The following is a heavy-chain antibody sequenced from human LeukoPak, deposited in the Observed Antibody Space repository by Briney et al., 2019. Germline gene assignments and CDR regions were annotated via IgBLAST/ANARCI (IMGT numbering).Heavy chain of an antibody. CDR1: GNSISSTNYF. CDR3: AREDRYCSSTSCYTWDY. D-gene: IGHD2-2*02. V-gene: IGHV4-39*07. CDR2: IYYGGST. Sequence: PSETLSLTCTVSGNSISSTNYFWAWIRQPPGKGLEWIGSIYYGGSTYSNPSPKSRVTISVDTSKNQFSLKLSSVTAADTAVYYCAREDRYCSSTSCYTWDYWGQGTLLTVS. J-gene: IGHJ4*02.